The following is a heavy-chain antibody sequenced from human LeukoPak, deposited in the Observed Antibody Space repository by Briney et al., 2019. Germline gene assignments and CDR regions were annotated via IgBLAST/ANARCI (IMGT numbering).Heavy chain of an antibody. V-gene: IGHV3-53*01. Sequence: GGSLSLSCAASGFTVSSNYMSWVRQAPGKGLEWVSVIYSGGSTYYADSVKGRFTISRDNSKNTLYLQMNSLRAEDTAVYYCARGSYSYGFGGFDYWGQGTLITVSS. CDR2: IYSGGST. J-gene: IGHJ4*02. CDR1: GFTVSSNY. CDR3: ARGSYSYGFGGFDY. D-gene: IGHD5-18*01.